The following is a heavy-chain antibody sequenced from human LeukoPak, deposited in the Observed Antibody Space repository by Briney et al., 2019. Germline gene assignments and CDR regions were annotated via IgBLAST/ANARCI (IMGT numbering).Heavy chain of an antibody. Sequence: GASVKVSCKASGYTFTGYYMHWVRQAPGQGLEWMGWINPNSGGTNYAQKFQSRVTMTRDTSISTAYMELGRLRSDDTAVYYCARGGLNYYDSSGYYDYRGQGTLVTVSS. D-gene: IGHD3-22*01. CDR3: ARGGLNYYDSSGYYDY. CDR2: INPNSGGT. J-gene: IGHJ4*02. V-gene: IGHV1-2*02. CDR1: GYTFTGYY.